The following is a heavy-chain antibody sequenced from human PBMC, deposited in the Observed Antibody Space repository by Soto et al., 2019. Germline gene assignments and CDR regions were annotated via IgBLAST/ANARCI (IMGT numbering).Heavy chain of an antibody. J-gene: IGHJ4*02. V-gene: IGHV3-7*01. CDR2: TRQDGGQS. CDR1: GFPLRSYV. CDR3: AKDWRYCSGGSCSTPLDY. D-gene: IGHD2-15*01. Sequence: GGPLRLSFEASGFPLRSYVMSWIRPAPGKGLEWVANTRQDGGQSYLVDSVQGRFTISRDNSKNTLYLQMNSLRAEDTAVYYCAKDWRYCSGGSCSTPLDYWGQGTLVTVSS.